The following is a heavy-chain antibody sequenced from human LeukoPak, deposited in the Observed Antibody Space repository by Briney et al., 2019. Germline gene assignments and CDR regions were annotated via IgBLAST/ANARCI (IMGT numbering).Heavy chain of an antibody. J-gene: IGHJ6*04. CDR3: AELGITMIGGV. D-gene: IGHD3-10*02. CDR1: GFTFSSYW. CDR2: IKSDGSST. V-gene: IGHV3-74*01. Sequence: GGSLRLSCAASGFTFSSYWMHWVRQGPGKGLVWVSRIKSDGSSTSYADSAKGRFTISRDNAKNTLYLQMNSLRVEDTAVYYCAELGITMIGGVWGKGTTVTISS.